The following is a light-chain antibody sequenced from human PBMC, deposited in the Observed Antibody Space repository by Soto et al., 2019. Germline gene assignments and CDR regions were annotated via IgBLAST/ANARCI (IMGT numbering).Light chain of an antibody. CDR2: AAS. J-gene: IGKJ2*01. Sequence: DIPMTQSPSSLSASVGDRVTITCRASQTIGGYLNWYQQKPGKAPKLLIYAASTLQSGVPSRFSGSGFGTDLTLTISSLQPEDVASYFCQQSYSIPPTFGQWTKLQIK. V-gene: IGKV1-39*01. CDR1: QTIGGY. CDR3: QQSYSIPPT.